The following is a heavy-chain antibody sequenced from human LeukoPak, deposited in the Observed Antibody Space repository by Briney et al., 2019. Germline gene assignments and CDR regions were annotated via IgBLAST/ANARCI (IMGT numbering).Heavy chain of an antibody. CDR1: GFTFSGYW. J-gene: IGHJ4*02. Sequence: GGSLRLSCAASGFTFSGYWMHWVGQTPGKGLVWVSVMNTGGSNTNYADSVKGRFTISRDNAKNTLYLQMDSLRVEDTAVYYCARDSRSGYGAIDYWGQGTLVTVSS. CDR2: MNTGGSNT. D-gene: IGHD4-17*01. V-gene: IGHV3-74*01. CDR3: ARDSRSGYGAIDY.